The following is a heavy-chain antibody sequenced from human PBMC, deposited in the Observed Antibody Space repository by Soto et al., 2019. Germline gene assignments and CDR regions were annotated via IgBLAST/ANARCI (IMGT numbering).Heavy chain of an antibody. CDR2: ITDNGGDA. CDR3: AIGSTESYPGSRIFDF. V-gene: IGHV3-23*01. D-gene: IGHD3-10*01. Sequence: PGGSLRLSCVASGLTFGSRAMSWVRQAPGEGLQWVATITDNGGDAKYADTVRGRFVISRDNSKKTLYLQMTSLTAEESAMYFCAIGSTESYPGSRIFDFWGRGTLVTVSS. CDR1: GLTFGSRA. J-gene: IGHJ4*02.